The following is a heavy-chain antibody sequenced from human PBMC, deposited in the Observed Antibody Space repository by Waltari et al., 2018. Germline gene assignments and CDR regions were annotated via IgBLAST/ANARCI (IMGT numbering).Heavy chain of an antibody. V-gene: IGHV3-53*01. J-gene: IGHJ3*01. Sequence: EVQVVESGGDLIQPGGSVRLSCAASGLPVRDTYRTWVRQAPGKGLDWVATIFVTGNTHYADSVRGRFTISRDSSRNSVYLQMDNLSAEDTATYYCSRVTVVARVSDVFDVWGQGTMITVSS. CDR2: IFVTGNT. CDR1: GLPVRDTY. D-gene: IGHD6-6*01. CDR3: SRVTVVARVSDVFDV.